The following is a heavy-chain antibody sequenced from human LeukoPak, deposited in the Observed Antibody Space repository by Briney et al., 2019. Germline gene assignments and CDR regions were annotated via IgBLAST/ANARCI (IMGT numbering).Heavy chain of an antibody. D-gene: IGHD3-10*01. CDR3: ARSRFGELIRFDP. CDR1: GFSLSTSGMC. Sequence: SGPALLKPTQTLTLTCTCSGFSLSTSGMCLGWIRQPPGKALEWLALIDWDDDKYYSTSLKTRLTISKDTSKNQVVLTMTNMDPVDTATYYCARSRFGELIRFDPWGQGTLVTVSS. CDR2: IDWDDDK. V-gene: IGHV2-70*01. J-gene: IGHJ5*02.